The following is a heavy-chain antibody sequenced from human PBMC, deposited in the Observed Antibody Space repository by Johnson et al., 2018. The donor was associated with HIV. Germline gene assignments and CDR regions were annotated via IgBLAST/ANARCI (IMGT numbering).Heavy chain of an antibody. CDR2: INWNGGST. CDR1: GFTFDDYG. CDR3: ARGVSSGYYSNAFDV. D-gene: IGHD3-22*01. Sequence: MQLVESGGGVVRPGGSLRLSCAASGFTFDDYGMSWVRQAPGKGLEWVSGINWNGGSTGYADSVKGRFTISRDSAKNSLYLQMNSLRAEDTALYYCARGVSSGYYSNAFDVWGQWTMATVSS. J-gene: IGHJ3*01. V-gene: IGHV3-20*04.